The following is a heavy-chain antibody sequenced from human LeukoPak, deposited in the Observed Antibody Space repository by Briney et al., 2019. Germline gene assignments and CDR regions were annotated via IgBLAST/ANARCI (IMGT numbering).Heavy chain of an antibody. CDR2: MTEYGTEI. CDR3: ARDLYRIVVVPHYFDY. V-gene: IGHV3-7*01. D-gene: IGHD3-22*01. Sequence: GGSLRLSCAASGFMFSGFSMSWVRQTPGKGLEWVAKMTEYGTEIFYVDSVKGRFTISRDNAKNLLYLQMNSLRVEDTAVYYCARDLYRIVVVPHYFDYWGQGTLVTVSS. J-gene: IGHJ4*02. CDR1: GFMFSGFS.